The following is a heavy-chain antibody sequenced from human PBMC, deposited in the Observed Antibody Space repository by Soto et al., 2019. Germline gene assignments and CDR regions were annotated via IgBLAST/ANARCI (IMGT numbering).Heavy chain of an antibody. CDR3: AREYSSSYYYYYGMDV. V-gene: IGHV4-31*03. D-gene: IGHD6-6*01. Sequence: LSLTCTVSGGSISSGGYYWSWIRQHPGKGLEWIGYIYYSGSTYYNPSLKSRVTISVDTSKNQFSLKLSSVTAADTAVYYCAREYSSSYYYYYGMDVWGQGTTVTV. J-gene: IGHJ6*02. CDR2: IYYSGST. CDR1: GGSISSGGYY.